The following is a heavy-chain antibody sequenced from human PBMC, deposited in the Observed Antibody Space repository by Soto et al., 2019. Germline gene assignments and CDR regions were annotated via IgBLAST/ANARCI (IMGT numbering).Heavy chain of an antibody. V-gene: IGHV3-30*09. D-gene: IGHD1-26*01. J-gene: IGHJ4*02. CDR1: GFTFSSYA. CDR3: ASGEVGATRQPFDY. Sequence: QVQLVESGGGVVQPGRSLRLSCAASGFTFSSYAMQWVRQAPGKGLEWVAVISYDGSNKYYADSVKGRFAISRDNSKNTLYLQMNSLRAEDTAVYYCASGEVGATRQPFDYWGQGTLVTVSS. CDR2: ISYDGSNK.